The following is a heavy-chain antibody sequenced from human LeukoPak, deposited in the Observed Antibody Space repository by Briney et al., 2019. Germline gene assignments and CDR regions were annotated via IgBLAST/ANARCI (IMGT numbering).Heavy chain of an antibody. CDR2: IIPIFGTA. J-gene: IGHJ6*02. CDR3: ARCGAGCSSTSCYNHYYYYGMDV. Sequence: GASVKVSCKASGGTFSSYAISWVRQAPGQGLEWMGGIIPIFGTANYAQKFQGRVTITADESTSTAYMELSSLRSEDTAVYYCARCGAGCSSTSCYNHYYYYGMDVWGQGTTVTVSS. CDR1: GGTFSSYA. D-gene: IGHD2-2*02. V-gene: IGHV1-69*13.